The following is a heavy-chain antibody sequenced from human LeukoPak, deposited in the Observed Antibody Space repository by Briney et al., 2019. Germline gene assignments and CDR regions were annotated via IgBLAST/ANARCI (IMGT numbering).Heavy chain of an antibody. CDR3: ARGGEDRSHYDFWSGYPFDY. J-gene: IGHJ4*02. Sequence: GASVNVSCKASGYTFTNYAMHWVRQAPGQRLEWMGWINAGNGNTKYSQKFQGRVTITRDTSASTAYMELSSLRSEDTAVYYCARGGEDRSHYDFWSGYPFDYWGQGTLVTVSS. CDR2: INAGNGNT. D-gene: IGHD3-3*01. V-gene: IGHV1-3*01. CDR1: GYTFTNYA.